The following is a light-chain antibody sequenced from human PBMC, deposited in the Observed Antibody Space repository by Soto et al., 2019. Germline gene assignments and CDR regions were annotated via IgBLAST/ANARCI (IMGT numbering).Light chain of an antibody. J-gene: IGLJ2*01. CDR1: SSDVGGHKY. CDR2: EVS. Sequence: QSALTQPASVSGSPGQSITISCTGTSSDVGGHKYVSWYQQHPDKAPKVLIFEVSNRPSGISNRFSGSKSDNTASLTISGLQAEDEADYYCSSYTSSTTSVVFGGGTKLTVL. CDR3: SSYTSSTTSVV. V-gene: IGLV2-14*01.